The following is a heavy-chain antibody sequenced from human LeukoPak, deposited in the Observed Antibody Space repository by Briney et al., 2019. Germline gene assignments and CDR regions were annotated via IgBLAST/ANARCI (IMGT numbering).Heavy chain of an antibody. CDR2: ISGSGGST. CDR1: GFTFSSYA. D-gene: IGHD6-6*01. J-gene: IGHJ4*02. CDR3: AKDPLMYTSSSKPNYFDY. V-gene: IGHV3-23*01. Sequence: GGSLRLSCAASGFTFSSYAMSWVRQAPGKGLEWVSGISGSGGSTSYADSVKGRFTISRDNFKNTLYLQMKSLRAEDTAVYYCAKDPLMYTSSSKPNYFDYWGQGILVTVSS.